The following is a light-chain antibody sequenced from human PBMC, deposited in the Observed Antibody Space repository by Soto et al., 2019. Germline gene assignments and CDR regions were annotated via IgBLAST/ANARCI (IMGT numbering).Light chain of an antibody. V-gene: IGKV3-15*01. J-gene: IGKJ1*01. CDR1: QSVSSN. CDR2: GAS. CDR3: QQYNNWPWT. Sequence: IVMTQSPATLSVSPADSATLSCRASQSVSSNLAWYQQKPGQAPRLLIYGASTRATGIPARFSGSGYGTEFTLTISSLQSEDFAVYYCQQYNNWPWTFGQGTKVDIK.